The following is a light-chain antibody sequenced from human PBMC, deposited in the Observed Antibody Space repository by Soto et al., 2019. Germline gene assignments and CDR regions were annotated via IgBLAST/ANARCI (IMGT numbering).Light chain of an antibody. CDR2: WAS. CDR1: QTISYTSINKTY. J-gene: IGKJ4*01. Sequence: DIVMTQSPDSLAVSLGERATISCKSSQTISYTSINKTYLAWYQQRPGQPPKLLIYWASIRGSGVPDRLSGSGFWKSFTLNISRLPTEGVAVYLCQQYFSYPLTFGGGTKVEVK. CDR3: QQYFSYPLT. V-gene: IGKV4-1*01.